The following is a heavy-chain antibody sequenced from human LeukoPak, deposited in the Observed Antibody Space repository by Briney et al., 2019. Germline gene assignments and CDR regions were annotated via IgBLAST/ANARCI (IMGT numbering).Heavy chain of an antibody. CDR1: GFTFSNYG. J-gene: IGHJ4*02. V-gene: IGHV3-30*02. CDR2: IRYDGSNK. D-gene: IGHD3/OR15-3a*01. CDR3: ARDQDWAFDY. Sequence: GGSLRLSCAASGFTFSNYGLHWVRQAPGKGLEWVAFIRYDGSNKYSADSVKGRFTISRDNAKNSLYLQINSLGAEDTAVYYCARDQDWAFDYWGQGTLVTVSS.